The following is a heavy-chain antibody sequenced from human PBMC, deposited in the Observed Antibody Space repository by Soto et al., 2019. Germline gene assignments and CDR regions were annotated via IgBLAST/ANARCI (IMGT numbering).Heavy chain of an antibody. CDR3: VRVRGGGTYHFDY. J-gene: IGHJ4*02. Sequence: EVQLVESGGGLVQPGGSLRLSCAASGFTFSDHYMDWVRQAPGKGLEWVGRTRNKANSYTTEYAASVKGRFTISRDDSKNSLYLQMNSLQTADTALYYCVRVRGGGTYHFDYWGQGTLVTVSS. CDR2: TRNKANSYTT. V-gene: IGHV3-72*01. CDR1: GFTFSDHY. D-gene: IGHD3-10*01.